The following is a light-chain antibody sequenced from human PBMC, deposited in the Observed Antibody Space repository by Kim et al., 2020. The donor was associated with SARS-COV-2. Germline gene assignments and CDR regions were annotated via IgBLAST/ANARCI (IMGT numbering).Light chain of an antibody. J-gene: IGLJ2*01. V-gene: IGLV2-23*01. CDR3: CSYAGSYVV. Sequence: SSLPPPSSVSGSPGQSITISCTGTSSDVGSYNLVSWYQQHPGKAPKLMIYEGSKRPSGVSNRFSGSKSGNTASLTISGLQAEDEADYYCCSYAGSYVVFGGGTQLTVL. CDR2: EGS. CDR1: SSDVGSYNL.